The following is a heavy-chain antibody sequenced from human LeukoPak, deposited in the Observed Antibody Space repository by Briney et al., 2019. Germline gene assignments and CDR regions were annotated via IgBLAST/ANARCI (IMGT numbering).Heavy chain of an antibody. Sequence: ASVKVSCKASGGTFSSYAISWVRQAPGQGLEWMGGIIPIFGTANYAQKFQDRLTITADKSTSTAYMELSSLRSEDTAVYYCASATLRCSGGSCHEMDVWGKGTTVTVSS. V-gene: IGHV1-69*06. CDR1: GGTFSSYA. D-gene: IGHD2-15*01. CDR3: ASATLRCSGGSCHEMDV. CDR2: IIPIFGTA. J-gene: IGHJ6*04.